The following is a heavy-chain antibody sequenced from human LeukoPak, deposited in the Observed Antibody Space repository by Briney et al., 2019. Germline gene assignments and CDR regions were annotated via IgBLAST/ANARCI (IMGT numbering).Heavy chain of an antibody. CDR2: IITIFGTA. CDR1: GGTFNSYA. Sequence: ASVTVSFKASGGTFNSYAITWVRQAPGQGLEWMGGIITIFGTAKYAQKFQGRVTITADVYTSTSFLELSSLTSEDTALYYCARSPWDSSAPDYWGQGTLVTVSS. D-gene: IGHD3-22*01. J-gene: IGHJ4*02. V-gene: IGHV1-69*13. CDR3: ARSPWDSSAPDY.